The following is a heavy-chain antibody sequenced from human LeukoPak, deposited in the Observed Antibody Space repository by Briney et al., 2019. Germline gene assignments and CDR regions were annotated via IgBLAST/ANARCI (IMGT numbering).Heavy chain of an antibody. CDR3: ARQRSGWSYDAFDI. Sequence: SVKVSCKASGYTFTGYHMYWVRQAPGQGLEWIGRINPNSGGTTYAQKFQGRVTMTRDTSISTAYMELSRLRSDDTAVFYCARQRSGWSYDAFDIWGQGTMVTVSS. J-gene: IGHJ3*02. D-gene: IGHD6-19*01. CDR2: INPNSGGT. CDR1: GYTFTGYH. V-gene: IGHV1-2*06.